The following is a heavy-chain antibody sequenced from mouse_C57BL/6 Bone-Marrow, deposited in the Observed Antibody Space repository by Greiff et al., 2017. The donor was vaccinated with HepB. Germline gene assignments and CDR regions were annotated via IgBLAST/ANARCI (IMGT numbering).Heavy chain of an antibody. Sequence: VQLQESGPELVKPGASVKISCKASGYAFSSSWMNWVKQRPGKGLEWIGRIYPGDGDTNYNGKFKGKATLTADKSSSTAYMQLSSLTSEDSAVYFCARRRLLHYAMDYWGQGTSGTVSS. CDR1: GYAFSSSW. CDR2: IYPGDGDT. D-gene: IGHD2-3*01. CDR3: ARRRLLHYAMDY. J-gene: IGHJ4*01. V-gene: IGHV1-82*01.